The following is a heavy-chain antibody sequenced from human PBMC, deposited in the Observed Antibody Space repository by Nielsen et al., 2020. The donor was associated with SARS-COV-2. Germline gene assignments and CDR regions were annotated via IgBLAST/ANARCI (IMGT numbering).Heavy chain of an antibody. CDR3: AKLMATQCTGGYYYSNH. CDR2: ITGSGDYT. Sequence: GGSLRLSCAASGFTFSTYAMKWVRQAPGKGLEWVSDITGSGDYTYYTDSVKGRFTISRDNSKNTLFLQMNSLRGEDTAVYYCAKLMATQCTGGYYYSNHWGQGTLVTVSS. J-gene: IGHJ5*02. CDR1: GFTFSTYA. D-gene: IGHD3-22*01. V-gene: IGHV3-23*01.